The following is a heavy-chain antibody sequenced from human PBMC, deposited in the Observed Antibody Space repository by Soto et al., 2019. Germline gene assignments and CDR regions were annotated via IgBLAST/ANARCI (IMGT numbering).Heavy chain of an antibody. CDR2: ISGSGGST. Sequence: GGSLRLSCAASGFTFSSYAMSWVRQAPGKGLEWVSAISGSGGSTYYADSVKGRFTISRDNSKNTLYLQMNSLRAEDTAVYYCAKKDSSGYYSYYFDYWGQGTLVTVSS. D-gene: IGHD3-22*01. V-gene: IGHV3-23*01. CDR3: AKKDSSGYYSYYFDY. J-gene: IGHJ4*02. CDR1: GFTFSSYA.